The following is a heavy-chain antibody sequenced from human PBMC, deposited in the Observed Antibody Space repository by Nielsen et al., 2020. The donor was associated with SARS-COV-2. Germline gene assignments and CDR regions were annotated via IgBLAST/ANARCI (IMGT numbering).Heavy chain of an antibody. CDR1: GDSINNSY. D-gene: IGHD3-3*01. Sequence: SETLSLTCTVSGDSINNSYWTWIRQPPGKGLEYIGYIHYTGTTNYHPSLKSRLTMSVDTSKNQFSLKLSSVTAADTAVYFCAGLGRDFWSGYSDSWGQGTLVTVSS. J-gene: IGHJ5*01. CDR3: AGLGRDFWSGYSDS. CDR2: IHYTGTT. V-gene: IGHV4-59*13.